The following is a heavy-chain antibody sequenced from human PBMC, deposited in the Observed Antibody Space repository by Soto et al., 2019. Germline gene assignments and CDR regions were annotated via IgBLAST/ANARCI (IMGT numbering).Heavy chain of an antibody. CDR2: IYSGGST. D-gene: IGHD2-2*02. V-gene: IGHV3-53*01. CDR1: RFTVRNNS. J-gene: IGHJ4*02. CDR3: ATYTSLDY. Sequence: PLGSLRLSCAASRFTVRNNSMSWVRQAPGKGLEWVSLIYSGGSTLYADSVKGRFTISRDNSKNTLFLQMNSLRAEDTAVYFCATYTSLDYWGQGNLVTVSS.